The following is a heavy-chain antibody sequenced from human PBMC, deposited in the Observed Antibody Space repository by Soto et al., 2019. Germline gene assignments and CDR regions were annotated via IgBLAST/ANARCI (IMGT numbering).Heavy chain of an antibody. CDR3: ARRHDFWSGYSYWYGLDV. CDR1: GFSVSSNY. D-gene: IGHD3-3*01. Sequence: EVQLVETGGGLIQPGGSLRLSCAASGFSVSSNYMSWVRQAPGKGLEWVSVIYDSGGTYYAGSVKGRFTISRDDPKNTVLLQMHGLRDEDTAVYYCARRHDFWSGYSYWYGLDVWGQGTTVTVSS. V-gene: IGHV3-53*02. CDR2: IYDSGGT. J-gene: IGHJ6*02.